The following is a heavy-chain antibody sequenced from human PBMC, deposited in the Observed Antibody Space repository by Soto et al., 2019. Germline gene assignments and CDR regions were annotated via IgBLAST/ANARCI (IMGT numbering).Heavy chain of an antibody. CDR2: ISSSSSTI. D-gene: IGHD4-17*01. CDR1: GFTFSSYS. CDR3: ARDPNGDYGVYYYYYGMDV. J-gene: IGHJ6*02. Sequence: GESLKISCAASGFTFSSYSMNWVRQAPGKGLEWVSYISSSSSTIYYADSVKGRFTISRDNAKNSLYLQMNSLRDEDTAVYYCARDPNGDYGVYYYYYGMDVWGQGTTVTVSS. V-gene: IGHV3-48*02.